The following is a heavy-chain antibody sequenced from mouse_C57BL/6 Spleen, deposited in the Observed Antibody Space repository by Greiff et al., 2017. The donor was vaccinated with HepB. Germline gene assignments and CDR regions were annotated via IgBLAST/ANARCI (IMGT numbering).Heavy chain of an antibody. V-gene: IGHV1-55*01. CDR2: IYPGSGST. CDR1: GYTFTSYW. Sequence: QVQLQQPGAELVKPGASVKMSCKASGYTFTSYWITWVKQRPGQGLEWIGDIYPGSGSTNYNEKFKSKATLTVDKSSSTAYMQLSSLTSEDSAVYYCARGSSEVDYWGQGTTLTVSS. CDR3: ARGSSEVDY. J-gene: IGHJ2*01. D-gene: IGHD1-1*01.